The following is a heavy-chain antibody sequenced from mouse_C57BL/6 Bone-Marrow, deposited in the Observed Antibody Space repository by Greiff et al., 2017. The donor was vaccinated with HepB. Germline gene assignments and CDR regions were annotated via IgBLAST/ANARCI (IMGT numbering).Heavy chain of an antibody. V-gene: IGHV5-9-1*02. CDR3: TRAPFTTVVGNYAMDY. Sequence: EVKLMESGEGLVKPGGSLKLSCAASGFTFSSYAMSWVRQTPEKRLEWVAYISSGGDYIYYADTVKGRFTISRDNARNTLYLQMSSLKSEDTAMYYCTRAPFTTVVGNYAMDYWGQGTSVTVSS. CDR1: GFTFSSYA. CDR2: ISSGGDYI. J-gene: IGHJ4*01. D-gene: IGHD1-1*01.